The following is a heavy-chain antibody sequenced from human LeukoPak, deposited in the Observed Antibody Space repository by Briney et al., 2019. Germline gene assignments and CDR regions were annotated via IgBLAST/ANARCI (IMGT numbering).Heavy chain of an antibody. Sequence: ASVKVSCKAPGYTFTGYYMHWVRQAPGQGLEWMGWINPNSGGTNYAQKFQGRVTMTRDTSISTAYMELSRLRSDDTAVYYCARPNYYDSSGYYDGDYWGQGTLVTVSS. CDR1: GYTFTGYY. CDR2: INPNSGGT. V-gene: IGHV1-2*02. D-gene: IGHD3-22*01. CDR3: ARPNYYDSSGYYDGDY. J-gene: IGHJ4*02.